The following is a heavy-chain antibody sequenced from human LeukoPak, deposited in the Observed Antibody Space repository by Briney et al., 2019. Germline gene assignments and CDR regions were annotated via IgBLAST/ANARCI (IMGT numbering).Heavy chain of an antibody. V-gene: IGHV4-31*03. CDR3: ARGSSYGGIGDY. J-gene: IGHJ4*02. D-gene: IGHD6-13*01. Sequence: SQTLSLTCTVSGGSISSGAYYWNWIRQLPGKGLEWIGYISYSGSTYYNPSLKSRVTISVDTSKNQISLKVNSVTAADTAVYYCARGSSYGGIGDYWGQGTLVTVSS. CDR2: ISYSGST. CDR1: GGSISSGAYY.